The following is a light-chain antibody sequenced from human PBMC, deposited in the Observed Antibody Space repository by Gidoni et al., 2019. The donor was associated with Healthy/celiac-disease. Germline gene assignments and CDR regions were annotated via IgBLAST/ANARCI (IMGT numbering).Light chain of an antibody. CDR2: GNS. CDR3: QSYDSSLSGYV. Sequence: SCTGSSSNIGAGYDVHWYQQLPGTAPKLLIYGNSNRPSGVPDRFPGSKSGTSASLAITGLQAEDEADYYCQSYDSSLSGYVFGTGTKVTVL. V-gene: IGLV1-40*01. J-gene: IGLJ1*01. CDR1: SSNIGAGYD.